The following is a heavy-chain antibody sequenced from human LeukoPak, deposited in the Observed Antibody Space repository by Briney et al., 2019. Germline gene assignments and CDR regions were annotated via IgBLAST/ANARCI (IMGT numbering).Heavy chain of an antibody. CDR1: GYTLTGYY. D-gene: IGHD6-13*01. V-gene: IGHV1-2*02. CDR2: INPNSGGT. Sequence: ASVKVSCKASGYTLTGYYMHWVRQAPGQGLEWMGWINPNSGGTNYAQKFQGRVTMTRDTSISTAYMELSRLRSDDTAVYYCAREFEAAAGYWGQGTLVTVSS. J-gene: IGHJ4*02. CDR3: AREFEAAAGY.